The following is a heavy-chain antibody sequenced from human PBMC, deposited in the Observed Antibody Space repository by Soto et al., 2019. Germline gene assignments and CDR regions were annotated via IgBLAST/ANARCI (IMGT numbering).Heavy chain of an antibody. Sequence: GASVKVSCKASGYTFTSYGISWVRPAPGQGLEWMGWISAYNGNTNYAQKLQGRVTMTTDTSTSTAYMELRSLRSDDTAVYYCARGEDYDFWSGYWNNWFDPWGQGTLVTVSS. CDR1: GYTFTSYG. J-gene: IGHJ5*02. CDR3: ARGEDYDFWSGYWNNWFDP. D-gene: IGHD3-3*01. V-gene: IGHV1-18*01. CDR2: ISAYNGNT.